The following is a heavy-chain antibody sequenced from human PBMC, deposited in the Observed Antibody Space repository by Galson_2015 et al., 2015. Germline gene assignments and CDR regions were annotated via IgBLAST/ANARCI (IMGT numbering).Heavy chain of an antibody. J-gene: IGHJ4*02. V-gene: IGHV5-51*01. CDR1: GLSLAGYW. Sequence: QSGAEVKKPGESLTISVRGSGLSLAGYWIGGGPQRPGKGLKGRGFIFLGDSDTRYSPSFQGQVTISGDKSIGTAYLQWSSLKASDTAIYYCARQKDYGDYVDYWGQGTLVTVSS. CDR3: ARQKDYGDYVDY. CDR2: IFLGDSDT. D-gene: IGHD4-17*01.